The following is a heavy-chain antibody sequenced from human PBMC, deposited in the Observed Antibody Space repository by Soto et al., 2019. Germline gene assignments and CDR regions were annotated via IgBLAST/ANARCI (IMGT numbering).Heavy chain of an antibody. Sequence: SVKVSCKVSGYTLTELSMHWVRQAPGKGLEWMGGFDPEDGETIYAQKFQGRVTMTEDTSTDTAYMELSSLRSEDTAVYYCATNGEGIAARPERYFDYWGQGTLVTVSS. CDR2: FDPEDGET. CDR1: GYTLTELS. V-gene: IGHV1-24*01. CDR3: ATNGEGIAARPERYFDY. D-gene: IGHD6-6*01. J-gene: IGHJ4*02.